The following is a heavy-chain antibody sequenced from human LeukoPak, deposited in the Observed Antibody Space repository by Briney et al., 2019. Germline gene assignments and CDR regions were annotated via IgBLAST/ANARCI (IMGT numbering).Heavy chain of an antibody. CDR2: INPNSGGT. Sequence: VSVKVSCKASGYTFTGYYMHWVRQAPGQGLEWMAWINPNSGGTNYAQKFQVRVTMTRDTSISTAYMELSRLRSDDTAVYYCAREYGGSGRDYWGQGTLVTVSS. CDR1: GYTFTGYY. CDR3: AREYGGSGRDY. V-gene: IGHV1-2*02. D-gene: IGHD4-23*01. J-gene: IGHJ4*02.